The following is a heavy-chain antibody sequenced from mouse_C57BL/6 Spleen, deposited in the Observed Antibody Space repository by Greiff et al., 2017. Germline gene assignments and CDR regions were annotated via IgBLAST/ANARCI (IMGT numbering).Heavy chain of an antibody. CDR2: IHPNSGST. D-gene: IGHD1-1*01. J-gene: IGHJ1*03. V-gene: IGHV1-64*01. CDR1: GYTFTSYW. CDR3: APMTTVEGSYWYFDV. Sequence: VQLQQPGAELVKPGASVKLSCKASGYTFTSYWMHWVKQRPGQGLEWIGMIHPNSGSTNYNEKFKSKATLTVDKSSSTAYMQLSSLTSEDSAVYSCAPMTTVEGSYWYFDVWGTGTTVTVSS.